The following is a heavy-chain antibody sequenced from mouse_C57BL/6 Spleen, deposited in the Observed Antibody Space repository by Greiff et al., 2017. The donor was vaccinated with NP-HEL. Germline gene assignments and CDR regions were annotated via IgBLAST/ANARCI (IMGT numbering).Heavy chain of an antibody. CDR3: TRIRAWFAY. V-gene: IGHV1-15*01. CDR1: GYTFTDYE. CDR2: IDPETGGT. J-gene: IGHJ3*01. Sequence: QVQLKESGAELVRPGASVTLSCKASGYTFTDYEMHWVKQTPVHGLEWIGAIDPETGGTAYNQKFKGKAILTADKSSSTAYMELRSLTSEDSAVYYCTRIRAWFAYWGQGTLVTVSA.